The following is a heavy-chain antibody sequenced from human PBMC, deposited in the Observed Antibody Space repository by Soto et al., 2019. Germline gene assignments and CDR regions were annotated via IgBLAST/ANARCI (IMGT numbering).Heavy chain of an antibody. D-gene: IGHD3-10*01. CDR1: GFTVSSNY. CDR3: ARERKMGSLYYYYYMDV. CDR2: IYSGGGT. Sequence: GGSLRLSCAASGFTVSSNYMSWVRQAPGKGLEWVSVIYSGGGTYYADSVKGRFTISRDNSKNTLYLQMNSLRAEDTAVYYCARERKMGSLYYYYYMDVWGKGTTVTVSS. J-gene: IGHJ6*03. V-gene: IGHV3-66*01.